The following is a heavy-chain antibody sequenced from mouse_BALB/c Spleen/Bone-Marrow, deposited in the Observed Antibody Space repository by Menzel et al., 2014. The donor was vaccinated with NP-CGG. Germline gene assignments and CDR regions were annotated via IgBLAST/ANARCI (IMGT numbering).Heavy chain of an antibody. Sequence: EVQLVESGGGLVQPGGSRKLSCAASGFTFSSFDMHWVRQAPEKGLEWVAYISSGSSTVYYADKVMGRFTISRDNPKNTLFLQMTSLRSEDTAMYYCARSGSSSGYFDYWGQGTTLTVSS. V-gene: IGHV5-17*02. CDR1: GFTFSSFD. CDR3: ARSGSSSGYFDY. J-gene: IGHJ2*01. D-gene: IGHD1-1*01. CDR2: ISSGSSTV.